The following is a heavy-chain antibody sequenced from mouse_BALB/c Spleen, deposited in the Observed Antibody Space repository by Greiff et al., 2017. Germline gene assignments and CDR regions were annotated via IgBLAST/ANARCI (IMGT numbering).Heavy chain of an antibody. Sequence: EVKLEESGGGLVKPGGSLKLSCAASGFTFSDYYMYWVRQTPEKRLEWVATISDGGSYTYYPDSVKGRFTISRDNAKNNLYLQMSSLKSEDTAMYYCARGEDYYGSSSWFAYWGQGTLVTVSA. CDR2: ISDGGSYT. D-gene: IGHD1-1*01. CDR3: ARGEDYYGSSSWFAY. V-gene: IGHV5-4*02. J-gene: IGHJ3*01. CDR1: GFTFSDYY.